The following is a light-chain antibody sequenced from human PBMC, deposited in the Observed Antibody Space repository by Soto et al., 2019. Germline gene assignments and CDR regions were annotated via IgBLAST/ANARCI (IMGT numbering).Light chain of an antibody. Sequence: DIQMTQSPSSLSASVGDRVTITCRASQSISSYLNWYQQKPGKAPKLLIYAASILRSGVPSRFSGSGSGTEFTLTISSLQPEDFAIYYCLQHNSYPRTFGQGNKV. CDR3: LQHNSYPRT. CDR2: AAS. J-gene: IGKJ1*01. V-gene: IGKV1-17*01. CDR1: QSISSY.